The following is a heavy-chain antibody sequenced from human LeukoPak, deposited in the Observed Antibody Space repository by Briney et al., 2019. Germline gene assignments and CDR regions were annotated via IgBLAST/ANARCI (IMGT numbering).Heavy chain of an antibody. J-gene: IGHJ4*02. V-gene: IGHV3-20*04. D-gene: IGHD2-15*01. CDR3: ARDVGAVASCTGGNCYGIFDN. Sequence: PGGSLRLSCAASGFTFDDYGISWVRQAPGKGLEWVSAINWSGSSTGYADSVKGRFTISRDNAKNSLYLQMNSLRAEDTAFYYCARDVGAVASCTGGNCYGIFDNWGQGTMVTVSS. CDR2: INWSGSST. CDR1: GFTFDDYG.